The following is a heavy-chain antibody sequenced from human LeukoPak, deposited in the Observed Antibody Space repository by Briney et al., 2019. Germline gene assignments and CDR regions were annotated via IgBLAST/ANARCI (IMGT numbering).Heavy chain of an antibody. CDR1: GGSFGGYY. Sequence: SETLSLTCAVYGGSFGGYYWSWIRQPPGKGLEWIGEINHSGSTNYNPSLKSRVTISVDTSKNQFSLKLSSVTAADTAVYYCVRGWVVVAATWYFDYWGQGTLVTVSS. CDR3: VRGWVVVAATWYFDY. CDR2: INHSGST. D-gene: IGHD2-15*01. J-gene: IGHJ4*02. V-gene: IGHV4-34*01.